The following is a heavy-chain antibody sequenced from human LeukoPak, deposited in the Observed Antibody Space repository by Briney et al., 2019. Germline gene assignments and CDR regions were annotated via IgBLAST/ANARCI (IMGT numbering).Heavy chain of an antibody. CDR2: INPNSGGT. CDR1: GYTFSDYY. CDR3: VRSYGSGQRGY. J-gene: IGHJ4*02. V-gene: IGHV1-2*02. D-gene: IGHD6-25*01. Sequence: ASVKVSCKASGYTFSDYYMHWVRQAPGQGLEWMGWINPNSGGTNYAQKFQGRATMTRDTSISTVDMELSRLRSDDTAVYYCVRSYGSGQRGYWGQGTLVTVSS.